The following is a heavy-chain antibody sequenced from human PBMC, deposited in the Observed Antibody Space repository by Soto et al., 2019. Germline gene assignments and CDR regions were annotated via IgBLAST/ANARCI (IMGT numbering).Heavy chain of an antibody. J-gene: IGHJ4*02. CDR2: INPSGGST. Sequence: QVQLVQSGAEVKKPGASGKVSCKASGYTFTRYYMHWVRQAPGQGLEWMGMINPSGGSTSYAQKFQDRVTMTRDTSTSTVYMELSSLRSEDTAVYYCARDPYYYDSSGPAPGPLRVWGQGTLITVSS. V-gene: IGHV1-46*01. CDR3: ARDPYYYDSSGPAPGPLRV. CDR1: GYTFTRYY. D-gene: IGHD3-22*01.